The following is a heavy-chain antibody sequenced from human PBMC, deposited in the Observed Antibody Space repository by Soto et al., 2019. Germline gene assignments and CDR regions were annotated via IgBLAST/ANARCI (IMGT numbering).Heavy chain of an antibody. CDR2: IKSKTDGETT. CDR1: GFTFNNAW. D-gene: IGHD2-15*01. CDR3: TKDRRSGGLDHYFHY. Sequence: GGSLRLSCAASGFTFNNAWMSWVRQAPGEGLEWVARIKSKTDGETTDYAAPVKGRFTISRDDSINTLFLQMNSLKTEDTAVYYCTKDRRSGGLDHYFHYWGQGALVTVSS. V-gene: IGHV3-15*01. J-gene: IGHJ4*02.